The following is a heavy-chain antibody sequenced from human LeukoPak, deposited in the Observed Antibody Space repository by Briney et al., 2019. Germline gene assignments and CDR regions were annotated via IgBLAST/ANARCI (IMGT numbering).Heavy chain of an antibody. J-gene: IGHJ4*02. CDR1: GFTVSTND. D-gene: IGHD6-19*01. CDR2: IYTGGST. CDR3: ARSRYRSGWN. V-gene: IGHV3-66*01. Sequence: PGGSLRLSCAASGFTVSTNDMSWFRQVSGKGLEWVSVIYTGGSTFHADSVKGRFTISRDNSKNMLYLQMNSLRAEDTSVYYCARSRYRSGWNWGQGTLVTVSS.